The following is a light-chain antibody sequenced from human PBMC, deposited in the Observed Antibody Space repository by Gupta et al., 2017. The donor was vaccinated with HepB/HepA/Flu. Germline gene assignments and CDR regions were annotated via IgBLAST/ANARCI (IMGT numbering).Light chain of an antibody. CDR3: QQYNSYTMCS. CDR2: KAS. J-gene: IGKJ2*04. CDR1: QSISSW. Sequence: DIQMTQSPSPLSASVGDRVTITCRASQSISSWLAWYQQKPGKAPKLLIYKASSLESGVPSRFSGSGSGTEFTLTISSLQPDDFATYYCQQYNSYTMCSFGQGTKLEIK. V-gene: IGKV1-5*03.